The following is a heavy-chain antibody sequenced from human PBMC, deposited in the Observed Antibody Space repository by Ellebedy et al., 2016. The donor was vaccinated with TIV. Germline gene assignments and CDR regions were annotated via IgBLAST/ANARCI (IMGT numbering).Heavy chain of an antibody. CDR2: INPNSGGT. Sequence: ASVKVSXKASGYTFTGYYMHWVRQAPGQGLEWMGWINPNSGGTNYAQKFQGWVTMTRDTSISTAYMELSRLRSDDTAVYYCARDALRWGSGYDSSYWGQGTLVTVSS. CDR1: GYTFTGYY. CDR3: ARDALRWGSGYDSSY. J-gene: IGHJ4*02. V-gene: IGHV1-2*04. D-gene: IGHD5-12*01.